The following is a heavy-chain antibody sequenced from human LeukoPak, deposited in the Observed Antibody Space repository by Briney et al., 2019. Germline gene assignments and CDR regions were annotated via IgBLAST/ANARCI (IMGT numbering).Heavy chain of an antibody. CDR2: TSPNIGET. D-gene: IGHD6-19*01. J-gene: IGHJ4*02. CDR1: GYTFTTYA. V-gene: IGHV1-18*01. CDR3: ARDINWGRRRIAVAGTFDY. Sequence: GASVKVSCKASGYTFTTYAISWVRQAPGQGLEWMGWTSPNIGETNFLQRFQGRVSVTTDTSTSTVYMELRSLRSDDTAVYYCARDINWGRRRIAVAGTFDYWGQGTLVAVSS.